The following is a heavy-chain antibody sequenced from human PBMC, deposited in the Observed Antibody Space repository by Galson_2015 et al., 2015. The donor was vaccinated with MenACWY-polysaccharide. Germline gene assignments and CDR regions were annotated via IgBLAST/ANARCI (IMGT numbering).Heavy chain of an antibody. CDR1: GFTFSNYA. D-gene: IGHD6-19*01. Sequence: SLRLSCAASGFTFSNYAMSWVRQAPGKGLEWVSTIGGSGSNTHYADSVKGRFTISRDNSKNTLYLEMNSLRAEDTAVYYCARESSRIVFHAFDIWGQGTMATVSS. CDR2: IGGSGSNT. CDR3: ARESSRIVFHAFDI. J-gene: IGHJ3*02. V-gene: IGHV3-23*01.